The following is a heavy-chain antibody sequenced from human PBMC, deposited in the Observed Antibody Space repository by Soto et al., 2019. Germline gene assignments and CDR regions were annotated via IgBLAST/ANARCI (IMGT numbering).Heavy chain of an antibody. Sequence: EVQLVESGGGLVQPGGSLRLSCAASGFPFSNSWMSWVRKAPGKGLVWVSRINGDGSSTNYADSVKGRFTISRDNAMKTLHLQMNSLRVEDTAVYYCVRDFRWGQGTLVTVSS. CDR1: GFPFSNSW. CDR2: INGDGSST. J-gene: IGHJ4*02. V-gene: IGHV3-74*01. CDR3: VRDFR.